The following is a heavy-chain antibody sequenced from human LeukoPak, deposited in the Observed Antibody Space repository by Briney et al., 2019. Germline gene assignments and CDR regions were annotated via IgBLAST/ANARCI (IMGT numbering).Heavy chain of an antibody. V-gene: IGHV1-69*06. CDR2: IIPIFGTA. CDR1: GGTFSSYA. Sequence: VASVQVSCKASGGTFSSYAISWVRQAPGQGLEWMGGIIPIFGTANYAQKFQGRVTITADKSTSTAYMELSSLRSEDTAVYYCAAAPAGYYYYGMDVWGKGTTVTVSS. J-gene: IGHJ6*04. D-gene: IGHD2-2*01. CDR3: AAAPAGYYYYGMDV.